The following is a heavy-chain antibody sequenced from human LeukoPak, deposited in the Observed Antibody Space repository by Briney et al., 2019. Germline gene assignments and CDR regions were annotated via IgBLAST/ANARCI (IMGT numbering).Heavy chain of an antibody. CDR3: AKDGSGSYYSND. D-gene: IGHD3-10*01. Sequence: PGGSLRLSCAASGFTVSSNYMSWVRQAPGKGLEWVSAISGSGGSTYYADSVKGRFTISRDNSKNTLYLQMNSLRAEDTAVYYCAKDGSGSYYSNDWGQGTLVTVSS. J-gene: IGHJ4*02. V-gene: IGHV3-23*01. CDR1: GFTVSSNY. CDR2: ISGSGGST.